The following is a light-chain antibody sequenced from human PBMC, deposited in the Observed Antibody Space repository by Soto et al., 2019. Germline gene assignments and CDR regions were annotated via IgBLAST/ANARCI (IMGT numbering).Light chain of an antibody. J-gene: IGKJ1*01. CDR3: QHYDIYST. CDR1: QSISTW. CDR2: KAS. V-gene: IGKV1-5*03. Sequence: DIQMTQSPSTLSASVGDRVTITCRASQSISTWLAWYQQKPGKAPKLLIYKASILESGVPSRFSGGGSGTEFTLTSSSLQPDDFATYYCQHYDIYSTFGQGTKVEVK.